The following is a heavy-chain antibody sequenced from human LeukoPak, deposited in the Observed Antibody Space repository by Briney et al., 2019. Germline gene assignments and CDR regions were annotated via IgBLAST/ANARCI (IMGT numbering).Heavy chain of an antibody. CDR3: ARAGITGTTGDY. D-gene: IGHD1-7*01. Sequence: SETLSLTCTVSGGSISIYYWSWIRQPPGKGLEWIGYIYDSGSTNYNPSLKSRVTISVDTSKNQFSLKLSSVTAADTAVYYCARAGITGTTGDYWGQGTLATVSS. CDR1: GGSISIYY. CDR2: IYDSGST. J-gene: IGHJ4*02. V-gene: IGHV4-59*08.